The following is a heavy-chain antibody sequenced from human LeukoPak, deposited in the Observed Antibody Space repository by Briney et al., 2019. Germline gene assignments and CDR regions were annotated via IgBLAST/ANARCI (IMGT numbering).Heavy chain of an antibody. J-gene: IGHJ4*02. CDR3: AGTGGPFDY. Sequence: PGGSLRLSCSASGFIFSPYAMHWVRQAPGKGLEYVSSISSEGKTTYYADSVKGRFTISRDNSKNTLYLQMNSLRAEDTAVYYCAGTGGPFDYWGQGTLVTVSS. CDR2: ISSEGKTT. CDR1: GFIFSPYA. V-gene: IGHV3-64*04. D-gene: IGHD7-27*01.